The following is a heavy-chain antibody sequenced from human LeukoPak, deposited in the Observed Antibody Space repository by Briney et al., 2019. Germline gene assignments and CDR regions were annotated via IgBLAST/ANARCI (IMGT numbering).Heavy chain of an antibody. D-gene: IGHD3-22*01. J-gene: IGHJ4*02. CDR1: GFTFSSHG. Sequence: GETLRLSCAASGFTFSSHGMNWVRQAPGKGLEWVSYISSSGSTIYYADSVKGRFTISRDNAKNSLYLQMNSLRAEDTAVYYCARVSMIVAGGFDYWGQGTLVTVSS. V-gene: IGHV3-48*04. CDR2: ISSSGSTI. CDR3: ARVSMIVAGGFDY.